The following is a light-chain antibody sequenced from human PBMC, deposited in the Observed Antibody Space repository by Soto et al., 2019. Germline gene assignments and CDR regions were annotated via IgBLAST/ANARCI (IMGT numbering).Light chain of an antibody. J-gene: IGKJ1*01. CDR2: KAS. CDR3: KQHDSQPWT. V-gene: IGKV1-5*03. CDR1: QSISSW. Sequence: DLQMTKSPSTLSASVGARVTITCRASQSISSWLAWYQQRQGKAPKLLIYKASSLESGVPSRFSGSGSGTELTLTIGSLQPDHVLTHYSKQHDSQPWTLGQGTKVDIK.